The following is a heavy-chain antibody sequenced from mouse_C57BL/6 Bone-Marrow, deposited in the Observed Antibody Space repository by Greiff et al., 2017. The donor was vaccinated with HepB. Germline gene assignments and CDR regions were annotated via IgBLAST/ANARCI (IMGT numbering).Heavy chain of an antibody. J-gene: IGHJ1*03. CDR2: IYPGSGST. Sequence: QVQLKQPGAELVKPGASVKMSCKASGYTFTSYWITWVKQRPGQGLEWIGDIYPGSGSTNYNEKFKSKATLTVDTSSSTAYMQLSSLTSEDSAVYYCARTPITTVNVWGTGTTVTVSS. CDR1: GYTFTSYW. CDR3: ARTPITTVNV. V-gene: IGHV1-55*01. D-gene: IGHD1-1*01.